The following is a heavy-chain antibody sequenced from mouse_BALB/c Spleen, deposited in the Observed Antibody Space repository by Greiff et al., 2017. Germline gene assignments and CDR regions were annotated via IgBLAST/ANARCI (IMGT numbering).Heavy chain of an antibody. V-gene: IGHV1-7*01. Sequence: VQLVESGAELAKPGASVKMSCKASGYTFTSYWMHWVKQRPGQGLEWIGYINPSTGYTEYNQKFKDKATLTADKSSSTAYMQLSSLTSEDSAVYYCATGTWFAYWGQGTLVTVSA. CDR1: GYTFTSYW. CDR2: INPSTGYT. CDR3: ATGTWFAY. J-gene: IGHJ3*01. D-gene: IGHD1-1*02.